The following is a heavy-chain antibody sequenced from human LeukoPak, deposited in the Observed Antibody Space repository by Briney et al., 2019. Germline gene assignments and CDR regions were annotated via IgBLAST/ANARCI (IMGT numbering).Heavy chain of an antibody. Sequence: SETLSLTCAVYGGSFSGYYWSWIRQPPGKGLEWIGEINHSGSTNYNPSLTSRVTISVDTSKNQFSLKLSSVTAADTAVYYCARKFAVVIAPPYYMDVWGKGTTVTVSS. CDR2: INHSGST. CDR3: ARKFAVVIAPPYYMDV. CDR1: GGSFSGYY. V-gene: IGHV4-34*01. J-gene: IGHJ6*03. D-gene: IGHD2-21*01.